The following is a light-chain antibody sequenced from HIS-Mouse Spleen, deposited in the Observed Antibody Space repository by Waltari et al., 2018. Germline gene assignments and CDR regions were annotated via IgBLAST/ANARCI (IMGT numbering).Light chain of an antibody. CDR3: CSYAGSSTYEV. CDR2: EGS. Sequence: SALNQPASVSGPPGPSITIFCTGTSSDAGSYNLVSWYEQHPDNAPKLLIYEGSKRPSGFPKRLSGSNSGTTAALTVTGLQAEDEADYYRCSYAGSSTYEVFGEGTKLTVL. J-gene: IGLJ2*01. CDR1: SSDAGSYNL. V-gene: IGLV2-23*01.